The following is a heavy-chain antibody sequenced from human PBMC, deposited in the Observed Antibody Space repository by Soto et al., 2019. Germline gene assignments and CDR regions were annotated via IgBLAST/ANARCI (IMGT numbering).Heavy chain of an antibody. J-gene: IGHJ4*02. Sequence: PSKTLSLTCTVSGASVTSGRYYWTWIRQPPGKGLEWIGYISYSGSTYYSPSLKSRLTISVDTSKNQISLKLSSVTAADTAVYYCARVYYDILTGYHPTDYWGQGTLVTVSS. CDR3: ARVYYDILTGYHPTDY. D-gene: IGHD3-9*01. CDR1: GASVTSGRYY. V-gene: IGHV4-30-4*01. CDR2: ISYSGST.